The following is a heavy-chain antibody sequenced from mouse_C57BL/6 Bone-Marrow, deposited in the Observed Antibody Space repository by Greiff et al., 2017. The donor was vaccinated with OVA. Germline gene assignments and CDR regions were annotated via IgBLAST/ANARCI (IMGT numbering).Heavy chain of an antibody. V-gene: IGHV10-1*01. CDR1: GFSFNTYA. CDR3: VRGYGSSSLYAMDY. Sequence: EVMLVESGGGLVQPKGSLKLSCAASGFSFNTYAMNWVRQAPGKGLEWVARIRSKSNNYATYYADSVKDRFTISRDDSESMLYLQMNNLKTEDTAMYYCVRGYGSSSLYAMDYWGQGTSVTVSS. J-gene: IGHJ4*01. D-gene: IGHD1-1*01. CDR2: IRSKSNNYAT.